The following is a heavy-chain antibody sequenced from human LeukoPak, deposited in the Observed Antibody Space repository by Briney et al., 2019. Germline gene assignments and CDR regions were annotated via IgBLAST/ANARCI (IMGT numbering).Heavy chain of an antibody. CDR3: TARVVTTNEF. V-gene: IGHV3-15*01. D-gene: IGHD2-21*02. CDR2: VKSIRDGGTT. CDR1: GFNFDDAY. Sequence: GGSLRLSCLGSGFNFDDAYMNWVRQAPGKGLEWVGRVKSIRDGGTTDDTAPVKGRFTISRDDSKRTVYLQMNSLKTEDTAVYFCTARVVTTNEFWGQGTLVTVSS. J-gene: IGHJ4*02.